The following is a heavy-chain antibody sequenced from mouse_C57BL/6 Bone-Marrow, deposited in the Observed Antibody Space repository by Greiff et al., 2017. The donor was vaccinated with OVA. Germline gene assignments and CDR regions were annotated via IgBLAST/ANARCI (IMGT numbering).Heavy chain of an antibody. D-gene: IGHD1-1*01. Sequence: DVQLVESGGGLVKPGGSLKLSCAASGFTFSDYGMHWVRQAPEKGLEWVAYISSGSSTIYYADTVKGRFTISRDNAKNTLFLQMTSLRSVDTAMYFCARDGCYGSSDYWGQGTTLTGSS. CDR3: ARDGCYGSSDY. CDR2: ISSGSSTI. CDR1: GFTFSDYG. J-gene: IGHJ2*01. V-gene: IGHV5-17*01.